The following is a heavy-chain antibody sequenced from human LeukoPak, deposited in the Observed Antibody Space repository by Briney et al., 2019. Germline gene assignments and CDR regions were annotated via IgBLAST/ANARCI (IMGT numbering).Heavy chain of an antibody. CDR2: IYYSGST. J-gene: IGHJ4*02. CDR1: GGSIRSYY. Sequence: PSETLSLTCTVSGGSIRSYYWSWIRQPPGKGLEWIGYIYYSGSTNYNPSLKSRVSISVDTSKNQFSLKLSSVTAADTAVYYCASGHYDSSGYYYPFDYWGQGNLVTVSS. D-gene: IGHD3-22*01. V-gene: IGHV4-59*08. CDR3: ASGHYDSSGYYYPFDY.